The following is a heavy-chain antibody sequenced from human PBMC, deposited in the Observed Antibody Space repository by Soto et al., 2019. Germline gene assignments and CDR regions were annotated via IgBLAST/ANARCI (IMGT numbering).Heavy chain of an antibody. CDR3: ASTLDYSNGVCSELYYYHYGMDV. CDR1: GYTFTGYY. J-gene: IGHJ6*02. CDR2: INPNSGGT. D-gene: IGHD2-8*01. V-gene: IGHV1-2*02. Sequence: ASVKVSCKASGYTFTGYYMHWVRQAPGQGLEWMGWINPNSGGTNYAQKFQGRVTMTRDTSISTAYMELSRLRSDDTAVYYYASTLDYSNGVCSELYYYHYGMDVWGQGTTVTVSS.